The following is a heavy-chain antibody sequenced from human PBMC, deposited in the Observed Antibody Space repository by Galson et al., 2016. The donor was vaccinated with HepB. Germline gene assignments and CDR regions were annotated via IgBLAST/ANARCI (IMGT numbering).Heavy chain of an antibody. V-gene: IGHV3-15*07. J-gene: IGHJ4*02. D-gene: IGHD2-15*01. CDR1: ESIVNNVW. CDR2: IKTKADGGTT. Sequence: SLRLSCAGSESIVNNVWMNWVRQAPGKGLEWVGRIKTKADGGTTDYAASVKGRFSVSRDDSKTKVYLQMSSLKTEDTAVYYCTTETATFGRPVFDFWGQGILVTVSS. CDR3: TTETATFGRPVFDF.